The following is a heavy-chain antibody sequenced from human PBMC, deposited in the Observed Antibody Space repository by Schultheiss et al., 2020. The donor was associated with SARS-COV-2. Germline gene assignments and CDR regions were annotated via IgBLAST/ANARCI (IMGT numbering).Heavy chain of an antibody. V-gene: IGHV3-53*01. CDR1: GFTVSSNY. CDR3: AREIETSTSSDSSGNDVFDL. Sequence: GGSLRLSCAASGFTVSSNYMSWVRQAPGKGLEWVSVIYSGGSTYYADSVKGRFTISRDNSKNTLYLQMNSLRAEDTAVYYCAREIETSTSSDSSGNDVFDLWGRGTMVTVSS. J-gene: IGHJ3*01. CDR2: IYSGGST. D-gene: IGHD3-22*01.